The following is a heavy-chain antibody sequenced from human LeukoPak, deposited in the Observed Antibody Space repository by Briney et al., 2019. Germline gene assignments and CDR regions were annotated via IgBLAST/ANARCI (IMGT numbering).Heavy chain of an antibody. Sequence: KASETLSLTCTVSGDSISSGDYYWSWIRQPAGKGLEWIGRISSSGSTNYNPSLKSRVTISVDTSKNQFSLKLSSVTAADTAVYYCARAEVDFWSGYLIRDKDYYYYYMDVWGKGTTVTVSS. J-gene: IGHJ6*03. V-gene: IGHV4-61*02. CDR2: ISSSGST. D-gene: IGHD3-3*01. CDR1: GDSISSGDYY. CDR3: ARAEVDFWSGYLIRDKDYYYYYMDV.